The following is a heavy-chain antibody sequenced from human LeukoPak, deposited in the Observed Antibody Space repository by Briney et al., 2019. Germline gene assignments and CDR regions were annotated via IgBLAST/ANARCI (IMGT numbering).Heavy chain of an antibody. V-gene: IGHV3-74*01. J-gene: IGHJ4*02. D-gene: IGHD6-19*01. CDR2: INSDGSST. CDR3: AKDGRVVAVAGSYFDY. Sequence: GGSLRLSCAASGFTFSSYWMHWVRQAPGKGLVWVSRINSDGSSTSYADSVKGRFTISRDNAKNTLYLQMNSLRAEDTAVYYCAKDGRVVAVAGSYFDYWGQGTLVTVSS. CDR1: GFTFSSYW.